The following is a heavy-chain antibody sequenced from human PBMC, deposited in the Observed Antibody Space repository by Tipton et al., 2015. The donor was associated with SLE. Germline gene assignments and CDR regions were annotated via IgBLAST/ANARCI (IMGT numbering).Heavy chain of an antibody. D-gene: IGHD1-26*01. CDR1: GGSISSGSYY. CDR2: IYTSGST. CDR3: ARHPYSGSYLDAFDI. V-gene: IGHV4-61*02. Sequence: TLSLTCTVSGGSISSGSYYWSWIRQPAGKGLEWIGRIYTSGSTNYNPSLKSRVTISVDTSKNQFSLKLSSVTAADTAVYYCARHPYSGSYLDAFDIWGQGTMVTVSS. J-gene: IGHJ3*02.